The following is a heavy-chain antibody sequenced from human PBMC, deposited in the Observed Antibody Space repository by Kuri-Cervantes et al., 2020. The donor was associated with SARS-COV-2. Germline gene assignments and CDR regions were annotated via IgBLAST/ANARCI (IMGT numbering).Heavy chain of an antibody. J-gene: IGHJ4*02. CDR2: IKQDGSEK. CDR3: ARDRSTHYFDY. CDR1: GFTFSSYA. Sequence: GSLKISCAASGFTFSSYAMHWVRQAPGKGLEWVANIKQDGSEKYYVDSVKGRFTISRDNSKNTLYLQMNSLRAEDTAVYYCARDRSTHYFDYRGQGTLVTVSS. V-gene: IGHV3-7*01.